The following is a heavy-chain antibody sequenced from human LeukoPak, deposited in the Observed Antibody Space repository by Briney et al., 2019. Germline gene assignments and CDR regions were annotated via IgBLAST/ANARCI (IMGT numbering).Heavy chain of an antibody. Sequence: ASVKVSCKASGYTFTSYDINWVRQATGQGLEWMGIINPSGGSTSYAQKFQGRVTMTRDMSTSTVYMELSSLRSEDTAVYYCARDTSTGAFDIWGQGTMVTVSS. CDR1: GYTFTSYD. D-gene: IGHD1-26*01. CDR3: ARDTSTGAFDI. J-gene: IGHJ3*02. CDR2: INPSGGST. V-gene: IGHV1-46*01.